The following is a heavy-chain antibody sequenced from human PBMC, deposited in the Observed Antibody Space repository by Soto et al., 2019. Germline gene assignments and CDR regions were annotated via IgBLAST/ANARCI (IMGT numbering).Heavy chain of an antibody. CDR3: GRLRRYCSSINCVSGNYCYYGVDV. Sequence: GGSLRLSCAASGFTFSSYNLNWVRQAPGKGLEWVSYISSVGSTISYADSVRGRFTISRDNARNSLYLQMNSLRDEDTAVYYCGRLRRYCSSINCVSGNYCYYGVDVWGQGTTVTVSS. V-gene: IGHV3-48*02. CDR2: ISSVGSTI. CDR1: GFTFSSYN. D-gene: IGHD2-2*01. J-gene: IGHJ6*02.